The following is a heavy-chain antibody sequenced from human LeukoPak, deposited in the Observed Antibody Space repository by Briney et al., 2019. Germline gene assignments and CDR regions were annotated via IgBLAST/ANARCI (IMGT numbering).Heavy chain of an antibody. J-gene: IGHJ4*02. CDR1: GFTFTNYG. CDR3: AKGSSSSWANFDY. CDR2: INSDGRSI. D-gene: IGHD6-13*01. V-gene: IGHV3-74*01. Sequence: GGSLRLSCVASGFTFTNYGMMWVRQAPGKGQVWVSYINSDGRSITYADSVKGRFTISRDNSKNTLYLQMNSLRAEDTAVYYCAKGSSSSWANFDYWGQGTLVTVSS.